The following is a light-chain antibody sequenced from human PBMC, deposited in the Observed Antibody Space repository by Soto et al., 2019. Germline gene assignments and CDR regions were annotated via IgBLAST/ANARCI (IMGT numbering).Light chain of an antibody. V-gene: IGKV3-15*01. CDR3: QHYNSYSEA. CDR1: QGVSRK. J-gene: IGKJ1*01. Sequence: DIVMTQSAAAVSVDPGERVTFSCRASQGVSRKLAWYQHKPGQAPRLLISGASTGATGIPARFSGSGSGTEFTLTISSLQPDDFATYYCQHYNSYSEAFGQGTKVDIK. CDR2: GAS.